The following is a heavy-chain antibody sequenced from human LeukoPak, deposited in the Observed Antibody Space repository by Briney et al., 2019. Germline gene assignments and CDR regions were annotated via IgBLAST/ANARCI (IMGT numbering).Heavy chain of an antibody. Sequence: GGSLRLSCAASGFTFSNCGMYWVRQAPGKGLEWVAFIRYDGSNKYYADSVKGRFTISGDNSKNTLYLQMNSLRVEDTAVYYCARHRSGWLQSSFDYWGQGTLVTVSS. CDR2: IRYDGSNK. V-gene: IGHV3-30*02. CDR3: ARHRSGWLQSSFDY. D-gene: IGHD5-24*01. J-gene: IGHJ4*02. CDR1: GFTFSNCG.